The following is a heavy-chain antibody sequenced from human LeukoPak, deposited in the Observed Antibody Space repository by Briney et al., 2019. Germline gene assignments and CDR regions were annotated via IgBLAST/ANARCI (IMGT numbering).Heavy chain of an antibody. CDR2: ISYDGSKK. CDR1: GFTFSSCG. V-gene: IGHV3-30*03. D-gene: IGHD5-18*01. J-gene: IGHJ6*03. Sequence: SGGSLRLSCAASGFTFSSCGMHWVRQAPGKGLEWVAVISYDGSKKYYADSVKGRFTISRDNSKNTLYLQMNSLRAEDTAVYYCARAITYTAMVKYYYMDVWGKGTTVTISS. CDR3: ARAITYTAMVKYYYMDV.